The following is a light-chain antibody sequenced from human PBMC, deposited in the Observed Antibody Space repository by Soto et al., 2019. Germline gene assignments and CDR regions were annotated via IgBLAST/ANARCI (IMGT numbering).Light chain of an antibody. V-gene: IGKV1-39*01. CDR2: AAS. Sequence: DLPMTQSPSSLSASVGDRVTITCRASQSISSYLNWYQQKPGKAPKLLIYAASSLQSGVPSRFSGSGSGTDFTLTISSLQPEDFATYYCQQSYSTENTFGQGTRLEIK. J-gene: IGKJ5*01. CDR1: QSISSY. CDR3: QQSYSTENT.